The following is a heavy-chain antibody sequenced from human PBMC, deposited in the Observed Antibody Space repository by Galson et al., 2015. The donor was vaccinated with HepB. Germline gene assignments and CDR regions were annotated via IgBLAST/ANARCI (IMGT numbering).Heavy chain of an antibody. CDR3: SRSLDF. CDR1: GFTFSNYW. V-gene: IGHV3-7*01. J-gene: IGHJ4*02. CDR2: INQGGSEI. Sequence: SLRLSCAASGFTFSNYWMDWVRQAPGKGPEWVANINQGGSEIYYVDSVKGRFTISRDNAKNSLYLQLNSLRAEDTAVYYCSRSLDFWGQGTLVTVSS.